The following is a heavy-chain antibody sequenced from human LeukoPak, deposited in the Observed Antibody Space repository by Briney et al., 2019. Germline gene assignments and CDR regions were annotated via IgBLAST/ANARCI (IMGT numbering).Heavy chain of an antibody. J-gene: IGHJ5*02. CDR1: GYTLRSYG. CDR2: ISAYNGNT. CDR3: ARDARILWFGELGWFDP. Sequence: ASVKVSCKASGYTLRSYGITWVRQAPGQGLEWMGWISAYNGNTRYPQKLQGRVTMTTDTSTSTAYMELRSLRSDDTAVYYCARDARILWFGELGWFDPWGQGTLVTVSS. D-gene: IGHD3-10*01. V-gene: IGHV1-18*01.